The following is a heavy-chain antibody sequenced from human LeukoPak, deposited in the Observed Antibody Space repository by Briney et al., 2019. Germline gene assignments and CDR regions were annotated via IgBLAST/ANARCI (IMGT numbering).Heavy chain of an antibody. CDR2: IKQDGSEK. CDR1: GFTFSSYW. J-gene: IGHJ4*02. V-gene: IGHV3-7*01. Sequence: QPGGSLRLSCAASGFTFSSYWMSWVRQAPGKGLEWVANIKQDGSEKYYVDSVKGRFPISRDNAENSLYLQMNSLRAEDTAVYYCARAGSFSSSWYLEGFDYWGQGTLVTVSS. D-gene: IGHD6-13*01. CDR3: ARAGSFSSSWYLEGFDY.